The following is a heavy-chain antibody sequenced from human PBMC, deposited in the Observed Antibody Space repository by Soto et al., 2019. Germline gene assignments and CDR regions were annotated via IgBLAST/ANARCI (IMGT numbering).Heavy chain of an antibody. J-gene: IGHJ4*02. CDR3: ARQITMARGIDF. V-gene: IGHV4-31*03. D-gene: IGHD3-10*01. Sequence: PSESLSLTCSISGGSISSGGYYWSWFLQRPGKGLEWIGYVYFNENTYYNPSLKSRVTISVGTSKSQFSLRLSSVTAADAAVYYCARQITMARGIDFWGPGISVTVSS. CDR1: GGSISSGGYY. CDR2: VYFNENT.